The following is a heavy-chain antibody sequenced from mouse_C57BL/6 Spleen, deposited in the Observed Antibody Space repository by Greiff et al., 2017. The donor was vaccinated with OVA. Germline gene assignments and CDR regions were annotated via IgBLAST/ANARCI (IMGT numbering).Heavy chain of an antibody. CDR3: AKHYYSSSYGTGAYWYFDV. D-gene: IGHD1-1*01. CDR2: IWGGGST. J-gene: IGHJ1*03. CDR1: GFSLTSYG. Sequence: VKLVESGPGLVAPSQSLSITCTVSGFSLTSYGVDWVRQPPGKGLEWLGVIWGGGSTNYNSALLSRLSISKDNSKSHVFLKMNSLPTDDTAMYYCAKHYYSSSYGTGAYWYFDVWGTGTTVTVSS. V-gene: IGHV2-9*01.